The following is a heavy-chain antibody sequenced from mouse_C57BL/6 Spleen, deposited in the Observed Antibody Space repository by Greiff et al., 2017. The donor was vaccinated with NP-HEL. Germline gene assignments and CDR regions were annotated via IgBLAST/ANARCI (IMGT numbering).Heavy chain of an antibody. CDR3: ARSVDYDGGYYYAMDY. J-gene: IGHJ4*01. Sequence: QVQLQQPGAELVKPGASVKLSCKASGYTFTSYWMQWVKQRPGQGLEWIGEIDPSDSYTNYNQKFKGKATLTVDTSSSTAYMQLSSLTSEDSAVYYCARSVDYDGGYYYAMDYWGQGTSVTVSS. D-gene: IGHD2-4*01. V-gene: IGHV1-50*01. CDR2: IDPSDSYT. CDR1: GYTFTSYW.